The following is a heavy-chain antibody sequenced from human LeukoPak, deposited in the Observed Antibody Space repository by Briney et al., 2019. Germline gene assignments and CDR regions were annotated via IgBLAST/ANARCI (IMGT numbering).Heavy chain of an antibody. CDR1: GITFSNYW. J-gene: IGHJ5*02. V-gene: IGHV3-7*01. Sequence: GGSLRLSCAASGITFSNYWMSWVRQAPGKGLAWAASIKGDESEKYYVDSVKGRFSISKDNAKNSLYLQMNSLRAEDTAVYYCAREESWGQGTLVTVSS. CDR3: AREES. CDR2: IKGDESEK.